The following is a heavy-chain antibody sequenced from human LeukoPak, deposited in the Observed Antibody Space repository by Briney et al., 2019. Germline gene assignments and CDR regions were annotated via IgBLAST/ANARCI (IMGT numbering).Heavy chain of an antibody. V-gene: IGHV3-21*01. D-gene: IGHD3-22*01. CDR1: GFTFSSYS. CDR3: ARCAVGSGYCSFDY. J-gene: IGHJ4*02. CDR2: ISSSSSYI. Sequence: GGSLRLSCAASGFTFSSYSMNWVRQAPGKGLEWVSSISSSSSYIYYADSVKGRFTISRDNAKNSLYLQMNSLRAEDTAVYYCARCAVGSGYCSFDYWGQGTLVTVSS.